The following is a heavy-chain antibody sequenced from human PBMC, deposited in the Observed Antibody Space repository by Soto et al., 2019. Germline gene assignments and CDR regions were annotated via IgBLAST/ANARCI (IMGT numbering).Heavy chain of an antibody. CDR3: AKDLAGTLDY. D-gene: IGHD6-19*01. CDR1: GFTFSSYA. Sequence: GGSLRLSCAASGFTFSSYAMHWVRQAPGKGLEWVAVISYDGSNKYYADSVKGRFTISRDNSKDTLYLQMNSLRAEDTAVYYCAKDLAGTLDYWRQGTLVTVPS. CDR2: ISYDGSNK. V-gene: IGHV3-30*04. J-gene: IGHJ4*02.